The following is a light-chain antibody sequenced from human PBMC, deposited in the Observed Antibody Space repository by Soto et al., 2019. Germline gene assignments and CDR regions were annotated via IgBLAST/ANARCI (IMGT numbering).Light chain of an antibody. J-gene: IGLJ2*01. CDR2: STN. V-gene: IGLV8-61*01. Sequence: QAVVTQEPSFSVSPGGTVTLTCGLSSGSVSTSYYPSWYQQTPGQAPRTLIYSTNTRSSGVPDRFSGSILGNKAALTITGAQADDESDYYYVPYMGSGPHVVFGGGTKLTVL. CDR1: SGSVSTSYY. CDR3: VPYMGSGPHVV.